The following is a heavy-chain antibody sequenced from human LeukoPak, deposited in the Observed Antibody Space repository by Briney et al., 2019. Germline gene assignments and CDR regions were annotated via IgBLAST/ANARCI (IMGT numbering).Heavy chain of an antibody. V-gene: IGHV3-23*01. J-gene: IGHJ6*02. CDR2: ISGGGGNT. Sequence: PGGSLRLSCAASAFTFSSYAMSWVRQAPGKGLEWVSAISGGGGNTYYADSVKGRFTISRDNSKDTLYLQMNSLRAEDTAVYYCAKVTCSGGNCWPHYYYGMDVWGQGTTVTVSS. D-gene: IGHD2-15*01. CDR3: AKVTCSGGNCWPHYYYGMDV. CDR1: AFTFSSYA.